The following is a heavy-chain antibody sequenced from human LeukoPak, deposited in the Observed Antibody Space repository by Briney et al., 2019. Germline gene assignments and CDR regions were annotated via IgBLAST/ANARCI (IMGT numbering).Heavy chain of an antibody. V-gene: IGHV3-23*01. D-gene: IGHD2-21*01. CDR1: GFTFSSFA. J-gene: IGHJ4*02. Sequence: GGSLSLSCAASGFTFSSFAMTWVRQAPGKGLEWVSTISDSGGSTYYADAVKGRFTISRDNSKDTLYAQMNSLRAEDAAVYYCAKSHSVAERGYFDYWGQGTLASVSS. CDR3: AKSHSVAERGYFDY. CDR2: ISDSGGST.